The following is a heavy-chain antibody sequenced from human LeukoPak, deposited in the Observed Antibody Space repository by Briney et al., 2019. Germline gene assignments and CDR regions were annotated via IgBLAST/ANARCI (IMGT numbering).Heavy chain of an antibody. D-gene: IGHD3-22*01. Sequence: GGSLRLSCAASGFTFSSYDMHWVRQAPGKGLEWVAVISYDGSNKYYADSVKGRFTISSDNSKNTLYLQMNSLRAEDTAVYYCARDRYYYDSGGLVLWGQGTLVTVSS. CDR2: ISYDGSNK. CDR1: GFTFSSYD. J-gene: IGHJ4*02. CDR3: ARDRYYYDSGGLVL. V-gene: IGHV3-30-3*01.